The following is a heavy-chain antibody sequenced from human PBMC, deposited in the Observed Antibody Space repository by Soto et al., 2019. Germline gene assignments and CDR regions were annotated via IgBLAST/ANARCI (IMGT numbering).Heavy chain of an antibody. J-gene: IGHJ3*02. D-gene: IGHD1-26*01. CDR2: IYPSDFEA. CDR1: GYTFTNNW. V-gene: IGHV5-51*01. CDR3: ARLISGSYGDAFDI. Sequence: PGESLKISCKASGYTFTNNWIGWVRQMPGKGLEWMGIIYPSDFEARYSPSFQGQVTFSADRSITTAYLHWSSLTASDTAMYYCARLISGSYGDAFDIWGKGSMVTVSS.